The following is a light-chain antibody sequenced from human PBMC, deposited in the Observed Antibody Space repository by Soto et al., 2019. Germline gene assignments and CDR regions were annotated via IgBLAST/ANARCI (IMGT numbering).Light chain of an antibody. Sequence: QSALTQPRSVSGSPGQSVTISCTGTSSDVGVHNYVSWYQQHPGKAPKLMIYDVTQRPSGVPDRFSGSKSGNTASLTISGLQAEDEDDYYCCSHAANYVLFGGGTKLTVL. J-gene: IGLJ2*01. CDR3: CSHAANYVL. V-gene: IGLV2-11*01. CDR2: DVT. CDR1: SSDVGVHNY.